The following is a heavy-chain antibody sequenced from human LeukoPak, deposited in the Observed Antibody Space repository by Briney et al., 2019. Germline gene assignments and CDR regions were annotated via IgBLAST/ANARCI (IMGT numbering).Heavy chain of an antibody. V-gene: IGHV3-30*02. CDR1: GFTFSSYG. Sequence: TGGSLSFSCAASGFTFSSYGMHWVRQAPGKGLEWVAFIRYDGSNKYYADSVKGRFTISRDNSKNTLYLQMNSLRAEDTAVYYCAEDLLSNRGYCSGGSCYYYYYMDLWGKGTTVTVSS. CDR3: AEDLLSNRGYCSGGSCYYYYYMDL. D-gene: IGHD2-15*01. CDR2: IRYDGSNK. J-gene: IGHJ6*03.